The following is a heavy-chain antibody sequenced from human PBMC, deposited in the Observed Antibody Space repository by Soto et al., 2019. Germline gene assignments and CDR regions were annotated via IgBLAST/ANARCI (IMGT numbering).Heavy chain of an antibody. CDR2: IYYSGST. V-gene: IGHV4-59*01. CDR1: GGSISSYY. Sequence: TLSLTCTVSGGSISSYYWSWIRQPPGKGLEWIGYIYYSGSTNYNPSLKSRVTISVDTSKNQFSLKLSSVTAADTAVYYCARGEEQLGEYYYGMDVWGQGTTVTVSS. J-gene: IGHJ6*02. D-gene: IGHD6-6*01. CDR3: ARGEEQLGEYYYGMDV.